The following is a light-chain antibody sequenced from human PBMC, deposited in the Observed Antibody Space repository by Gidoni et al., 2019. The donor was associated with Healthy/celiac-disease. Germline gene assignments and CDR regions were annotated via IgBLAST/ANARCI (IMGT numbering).Light chain of an antibody. CDR2: AAS. J-gene: IGKJ2*01. CDR3: LXXXSYXXT. Sequence: IQMTQSPSPMSASVGYRVTITCRASKCISNYLAWFQQKPGKVPKRLIYAASSLQSGIPSRXXXSGXXKEFTLTISXXQPXDFAXYXCLXXXSYXXTFXXGTKVEIK. CDR1: KCISNY. V-gene: IGKV1-17*03.